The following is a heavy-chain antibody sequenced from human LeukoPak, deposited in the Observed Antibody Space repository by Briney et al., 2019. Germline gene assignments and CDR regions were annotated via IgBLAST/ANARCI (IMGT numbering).Heavy chain of an antibody. V-gene: IGHV3-74*01. CDR2: INSDGSST. Sequence: RPGESLRLSCAASGFTFSSYWMHWVRQAPGKGLVWVSRINSDGSSTSYADSVKGRFTISRDNAKNTLYLQMNSLRAEDTAVYYCARKLYGSGSYYWFDYWGQGTLVTVSS. D-gene: IGHD3-10*01. CDR1: GFTFSSYW. CDR3: ARKLYGSGSYYWFDY. J-gene: IGHJ4*02.